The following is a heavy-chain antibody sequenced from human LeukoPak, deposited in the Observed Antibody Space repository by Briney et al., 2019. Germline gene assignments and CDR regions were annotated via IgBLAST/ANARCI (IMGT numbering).Heavy chain of an antibody. CDR2: ISSSGSTI. D-gene: IGHD6-13*01. Sequence: PGGFLRLSCAASGFTFSDYYMSWIRQAPGKGLEWVSYISSSGSTIYYADSVKGRFTISRDNAKNSLYLQMNSLRAEDTAVYYCASGLYSSSWYLFHYWGQGTLVTVSS. CDR3: ASGLYSSSWYLFHY. CDR1: GFTFSDYY. J-gene: IGHJ4*02. V-gene: IGHV3-11*01.